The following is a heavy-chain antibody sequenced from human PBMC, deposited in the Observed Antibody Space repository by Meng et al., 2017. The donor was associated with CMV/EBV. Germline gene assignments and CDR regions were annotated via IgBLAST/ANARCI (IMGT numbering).Heavy chain of an antibody. D-gene: IGHD3-3*01. V-gene: IGHV5-51*01. CDR3: ARDPGYFGVVIIGVDYYGMDV. Sequence: KVSCKGSGYSFTSYWIGWVRQMPGKGLEWMGIIYPGDSDTRYSPSFQGQVTISADKSISTAYLQWSSLKASDTAMYYCARDPGYFGVVIIGVDYYGMDVWGQGTTVTVSS. J-gene: IGHJ6*02. CDR1: GYSFTSYW. CDR2: IYPGDSDT.